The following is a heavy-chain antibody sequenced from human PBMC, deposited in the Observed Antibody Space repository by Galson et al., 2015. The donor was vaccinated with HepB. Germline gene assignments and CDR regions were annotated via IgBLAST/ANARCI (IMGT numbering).Heavy chain of an antibody. CDR3: VRDRTTVTLFDY. CDR1: GSTFNSKW. CDR2: VSGDGSIT. Sequence: SLRLSCAASGSTFNSKWMHWVRRGPGRGLMWVARVSGDGSITGYADFVEGRFTISRDNAKNTVYLQMNSLRAEDSAVYYCVRDRTTVTLFDYWGQGAPVTVSS. D-gene: IGHD4-17*01. V-gene: IGHV3-74*01. J-gene: IGHJ4*02.